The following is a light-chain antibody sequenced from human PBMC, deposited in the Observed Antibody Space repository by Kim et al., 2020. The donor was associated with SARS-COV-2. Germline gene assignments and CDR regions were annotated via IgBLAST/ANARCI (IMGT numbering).Light chain of an antibody. CDR1: NIGTKT. Sequence: ELTQPPSVSVAPGETATITCGGNNIGTKTVHWYQQKPGQAPVLVIYYDYDRPSGIPERFSGSNSGNTATLTISRVEAGDEADYYCQVWDSSSDHWVFG. CDR3: QVWDSSSDHWV. V-gene: IGLV3-21*04. CDR2: YDY. J-gene: IGLJ3*02.